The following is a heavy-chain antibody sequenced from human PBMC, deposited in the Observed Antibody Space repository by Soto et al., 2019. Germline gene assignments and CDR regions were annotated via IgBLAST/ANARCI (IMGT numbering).Heavy chain of an antibody. CDR2: ISYSGST. D-gene: IGHD5-18*01. Sequence: QVQLQESGPGLVKPSETMSLTCTISGDSINNYFWNWIRQTPGKGLEWIGYISYSGSTSYNPSLQRRVTISSDTSKNHFSLKLSSVTAADTAVYYCARARQRDTGRGLDVWGQGTTGTVSS. J-gene: IGHJ6*02. CDR1: GDSINNYF. CDR3: ARARQRDTGRGLDV. V-gene: IGHV4-59*01.